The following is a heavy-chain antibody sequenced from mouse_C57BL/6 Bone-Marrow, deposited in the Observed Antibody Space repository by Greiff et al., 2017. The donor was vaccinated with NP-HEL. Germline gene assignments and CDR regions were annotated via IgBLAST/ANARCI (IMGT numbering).Heavy chain of an antibody. D-gene: IGHD2-5*01. Sequence: VQLKESGPELVKPGASVKIPCKASGYTFTDYNMDWVKQSHGKSLEWIGDINPNNGGTIYNQKFKGKATLTVDKSSSTAYMELRSLTSEDTAVYYCAMYSNHWYFDVWGTGTTVTVSS. CDR1: GYTFTDYN. J-gene: IGHJ1*03. CDR2: INPNNGGT. CDR3: AMYSNHWYFDV. V-gene: IGHV1-18*01.